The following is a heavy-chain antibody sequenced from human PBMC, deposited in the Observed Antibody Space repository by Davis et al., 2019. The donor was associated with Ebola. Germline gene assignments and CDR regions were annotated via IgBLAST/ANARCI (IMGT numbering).Heavy chain of an antibody. D-gene: IGHD2-15*01. J-gene: IGHJ6*02. CDR3: ARVRVVAKTTRYYYGMDV. Sequence: GSLRLSCAVYGGSFSGYYWSWIRQPPGKGLEWIGEINRSGSTNYNPSLKSRVTISVDTSKNQFSLKLSSVTAADTAVYYCARVRVVAKTTRYYYGMDVWGQGTTVTVSS. CDR2: INRSGST. V-gene: IGHV4-34*01. CDR1: GGSFSGYY.